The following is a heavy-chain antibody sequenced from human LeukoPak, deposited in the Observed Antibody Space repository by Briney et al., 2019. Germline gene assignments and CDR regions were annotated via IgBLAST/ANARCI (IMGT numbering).Heavy chain of an antibody. Sequence: GGSLRLSCAASGFTFSSYSMNWVRQAPGKGLEWVSHITASGTAMFYADSVKGRFTISRDNSKNSLYLQMNSLRDEDTAVYYCASSGSYRFDYWGQGTLVTVSS. CDR1: GFTFSSYS. CDR2: ITASGTAM. CDR3: ASSGSYRFDY. D-gene: IGHD1-26*01. V-gene: IGHV3-48*02. J-gene: IGHJ4*02.